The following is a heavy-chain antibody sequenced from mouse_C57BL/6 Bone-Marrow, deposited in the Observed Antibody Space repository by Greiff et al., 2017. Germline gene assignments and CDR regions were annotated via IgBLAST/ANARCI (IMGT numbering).Heavy chain of an antibody. D-gene: IGHD3-3*01. V-gene: IGHV1-43*01. CDR2: INPSTGGT. Sequence: VHVKQSGPELVKPGASVKISCKASGYSFTGYYMHWVKQSSEKSLEWIGEINPSTGGTSYNQKFKGKATLTVDKSSSTAYMQLKSLTSEDSAVYYCARWAEGYAMDYWGQGTSVTVSS. J-gene: IGHJ4*01. CDR3: ARWAEGYAMDY. CDR1: GYSFTGYY.